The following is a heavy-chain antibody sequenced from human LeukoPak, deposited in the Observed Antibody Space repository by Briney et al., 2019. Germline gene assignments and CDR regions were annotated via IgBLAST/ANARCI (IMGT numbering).Heavy chain of an antibody. CDR2: IYYSGST. D-gene: IGHD3-22*01. Sequence: ASETLSLTCTVSGGSISSYYWSWIRRPPGKGLEWIGYIYYSGSTNYNPSLKSRVTISVDTSKNQFSLKLSSVTAADTAVYYCARASSGYYYEEVYAFDIWGQGTMVTVSS. V-gene: IGHV4-59*01. CDR3: ARASSGYYYEEVYAFDI. CDR1: GGSISSYY. J-gene: IGHJ3*02.